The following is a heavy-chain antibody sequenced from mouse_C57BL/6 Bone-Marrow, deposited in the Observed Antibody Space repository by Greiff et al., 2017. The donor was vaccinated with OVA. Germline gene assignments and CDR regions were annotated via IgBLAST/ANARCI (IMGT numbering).Heavy chain of an antibody. CDR3: AICYYYGSSYLDY. V-gene: IGHV1-74*01. D-gene: IGHD1-1*01. CDR1: GYTFTSYW. Sequence: VQLQHPGAELVKPGASVKVSCKASGYTFTSYWMHWVKQRPGQGLEWIGRIHPSDNDTNYNQKFKGKATLTVDKSSSTAYMQLSSLTSEDSAVYYCAICYYYGSSYLDYWGQGTTLTVSS. J-gene: IGHJ2*01. CDR2: IHPSDNDT.